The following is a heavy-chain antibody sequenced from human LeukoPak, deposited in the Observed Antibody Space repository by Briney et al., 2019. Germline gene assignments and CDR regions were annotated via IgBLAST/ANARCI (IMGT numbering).Heavy chain of an antibody. CDR2: ISGSGGST. V-gene: IGHV3-23*01. Sequence: GGSLRLSCAASGFTFNTYAMSWVRQAPGKGLEWVSAISGSGGSTYYADSVKGRFTISRDNSKNTLYLQMNSLRAEDTAVYYCAKGDDFWSGPGLNWFVPWGQGTLVTVSS. CDR1: GFTFNTYA. D-gene: IGHD3-3*01. CDR3: AKGDDFWSGPGLNWFVP. J-gene: IGHJ5*02.